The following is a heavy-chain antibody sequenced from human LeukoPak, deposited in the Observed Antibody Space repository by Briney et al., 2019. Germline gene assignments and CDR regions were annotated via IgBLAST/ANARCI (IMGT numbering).Heavy chain of an antibody. CDR1: GDSISSGSYC. V-gene: IGHV4-61*09. CDR2: IYYSGST. J-gene: IGHJ4*02. CDR3: ARHSGIAVAEYYFDY. D-gene: IGHD6-19*01. Sequence: SQTLSLTCTVSGDSISSGSYCWSWIRQPAGKGLEWIGYIYYSGSTNYNPSLKSRLTISVDTSKNQFSLRLSSVTAADTAVYYCARHSGIAVAEYYFDYWGQGTLVTVSS.